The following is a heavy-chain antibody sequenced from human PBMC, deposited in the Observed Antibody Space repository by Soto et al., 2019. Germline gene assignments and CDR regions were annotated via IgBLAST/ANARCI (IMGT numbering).Heavy chain of an antibody. D-gene: IGHD6-19*01. V-gene: IGHV3-53*01. CDR1: GFTVSSNY. Sequence: EVQLVESGGGLIQPGGSLRLSCAASGFTVSSNYMSWVRQAPGKGLEWVSVIYSGGSTYYADSVKGRFTISRDNSKNTLYLQMNSLRAEDTAVYYCARTRYSSGSVRSGMDVWAQGTTVTVSS. CDR2: IYSGGST. CDR3: ARTRYSSGSVRSGMDV. J-gene: IGHJ6*02.